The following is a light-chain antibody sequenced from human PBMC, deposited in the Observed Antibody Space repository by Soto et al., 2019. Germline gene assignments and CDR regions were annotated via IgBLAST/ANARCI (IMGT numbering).Light chain of an antibody. CDR2: DAS. J-gene: IGKJ4*01. V-gene: IGKV3-15*01. CDR1: QSVSRN. CDR3: QQYNNWPPVT. Sequence: EIVMTQSPATLSVSPGEEATLSCRASQSVSRNLAWYQQRPGQAPRLLIYDASSRATGVQARFSGSGSGTEFTLIISSLQSEDFAVYYCQQYNNWPPVTFGGGTKVESK.